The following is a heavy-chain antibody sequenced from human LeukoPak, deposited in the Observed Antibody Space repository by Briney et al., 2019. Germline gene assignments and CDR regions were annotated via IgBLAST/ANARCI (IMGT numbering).Heavy chain of an antibody. Sequence: PGESLKISCKGSGYIFTNQWIGWVRQMPGKGLEWMGIIYPGDSDTRYSPSFQGQVTISADKSISTAYLQWSSLKASDTAMYYCATYAGTSSKYFHHWGQGTLVTVSS. CDR3: ATYAGTSSKYFHH. CDR2: IYPGDSDT. J-gene: IGHJ1*01. V-gene: IGHV5-51*01. D-gene: IGHD3-10*01. CDR1: GYIFTNQW.